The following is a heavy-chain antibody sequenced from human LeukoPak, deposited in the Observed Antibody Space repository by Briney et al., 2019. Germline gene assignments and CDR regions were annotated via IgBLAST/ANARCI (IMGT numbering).Heavy chain of an antibody. CDR3: ASQYTSSRIFDD. CDR1: GFTFFTYS. CDR2: ISSSSTYI. V-gene: IGHV3-21*01. J-gene: IGHJ4*02. Sequence: GGSLRLSCAASGFTFFTYSMNWVRQAPGKGLEWVSSISSSSTYIYYADSVKGRFTVSRDNAKNSLYLQMNSLRAEDTAVYFCASQYTSSRIFDDWGQGTLVTVSS. D-gene: IGHD6-13*01.